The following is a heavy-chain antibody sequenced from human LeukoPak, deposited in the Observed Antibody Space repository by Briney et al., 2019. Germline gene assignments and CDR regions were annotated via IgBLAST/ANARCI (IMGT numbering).Heavy chain of an antibody. CDR3: AKGYYDYVWGSYYFDY. V-gene: IGHV3-23*01. CDR2: ISGSGGST. CDR1: GFTFSSYA. J-gene: IGHJ4*02. D-gene: IGHD3-16*01. Sequence: GGSLRLSCAASGFTFSSYAMSWVRQAPGKGLEWVSAISGSGGSTYYADSVKGRFTISRDNSRDTLYLQMNSMRAEDTAVYYCAKGYYDYVWGSYYFDYWGQGTLVTVSS.